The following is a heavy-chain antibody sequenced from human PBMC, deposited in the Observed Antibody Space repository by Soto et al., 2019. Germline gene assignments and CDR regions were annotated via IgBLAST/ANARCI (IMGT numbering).Heavy chain of an antibody. Sequence: SETLSLTCTVSGGSISSYYWSWIRQPPGKGLEWIGYIYYSGSTNYNPSLKSRVTISVDTSKIQFSLKLSSVTAADTAVYYCAKDYGVYEYKPASYYMDVWGKGITVTVSS. D-gene: IGHD4-17*01. CDR3: AKDYGVYEYKPASYYMDV. V-gene: IGHV4-59*01. CDR1: GGSISSYY. J-gene: IGHJ6*03. CDR2: IYYSGST.